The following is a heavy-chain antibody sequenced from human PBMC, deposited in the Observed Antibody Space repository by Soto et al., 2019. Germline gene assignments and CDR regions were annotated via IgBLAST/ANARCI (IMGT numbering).Heavy chain of an antibody. J-gene: IGHJ4*01. D-gene: IGHD3-16*01. Sequence: WGSRRRSWAAAGITVSNVWMTWIRQAPGKGLEWVGRIKSKADGSTKDYATPVKDRFIISRGDSKNTVDLQMHALRTEDTAFYYCATPRPGSHGYSCWRQGALVAASS. CDR2: IKSKADGSTK. V-gene: IGHV3-15*01. CDR1: GITVSNVW. CDR3: ATPRPGSHGYSC.